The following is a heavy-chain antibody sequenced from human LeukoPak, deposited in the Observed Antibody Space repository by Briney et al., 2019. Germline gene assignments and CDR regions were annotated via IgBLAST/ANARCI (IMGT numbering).Heavy chain of an antibody. CDR3: ARSYNRLGYFYYGIDV. V-gene: IGHV4-59*11. D-gene: IGHD1-1*01. J-gene: IGHJ6*02. CDR2: VYYTGST. Sequence: PSETLSLTCTVSGDSFNNHYWTWIRQPPGKGLECIGYVYYTGSTDYSPSLKSRVTISLDTSMNQFSLKLSSVTSADTAVYLCARSYNRLGYFYYGIDVWGQGTTVTVSS. CDR1: GDSFNNHY.